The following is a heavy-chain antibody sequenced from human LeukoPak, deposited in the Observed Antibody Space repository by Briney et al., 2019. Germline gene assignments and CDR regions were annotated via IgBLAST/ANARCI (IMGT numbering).Heavy chain of an antibody. CDR1: GFTFSGYW. CDR3: ARVRGSYPDCYFDS. CDR2: INSDGSRT. Sequence: GGSLRLSCAASGFTFSGYWMHWVRQPPGKGLVWLSRINSDGSRTDYADSVKGRFTISRDNAKNTLYLQMNSLRAEDTAVYYCARVRGSYPDCYFDSWGQGTLVTVSS. J-gene: IGHJ4*02. D-gene: IGHD1-26*01. V-gene: IGHV3-74*01.